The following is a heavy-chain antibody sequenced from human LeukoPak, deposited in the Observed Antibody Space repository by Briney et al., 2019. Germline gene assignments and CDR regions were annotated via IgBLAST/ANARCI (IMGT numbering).Heavy chain of an antibody. CDR1: GFTFDDYG. CDR2: VNWNGDST. D-gene: IGHD3-22*01. CDR3: ARPYYYDSSGYPY. V-gene: IGHV3-20*04. Sequence: GGSLRLSCAASGFTFDDYGMSWVRQAPGKGLEWVSGVNWNGDSTGYADSVKGRFTISRDNAKNSLYLQMNSLRAEDTALYYCARPYYYDSSGYPYWGQGTLVTVSS. J-gene: IGHJ4*02.